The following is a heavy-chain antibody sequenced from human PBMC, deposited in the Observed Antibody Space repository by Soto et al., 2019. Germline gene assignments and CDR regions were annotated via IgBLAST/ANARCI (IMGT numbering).Heavy chain of an antibody. CDR1: GFTFINSD. CDR2: IGTAGDT. V-gene: IGHV3-13*01. D-gene: IGHD6-19*01. Sequence: EVKLVESGGGLAQPGGSLRLSCAASGFTFINSDMHWVRQAPGKGLEWVSAIGTAGDTYYPDSVKGRFTLSRENARNSLFLQMHSLRAEDSAVYYCARGGPGWELDFWGQGALVTVSS. J-gene: IGHJ4*02. CDR3: ARGGPGWELDF.